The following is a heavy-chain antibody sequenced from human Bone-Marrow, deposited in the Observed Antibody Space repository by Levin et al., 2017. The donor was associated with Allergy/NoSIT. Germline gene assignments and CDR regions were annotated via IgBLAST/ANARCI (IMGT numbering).Heavy chain of an antibody. CDR1: GSISGYY. CDR3: ARRLGPTVVTWTYYGMDV. Sequence: SETLSLTCTVSGSISGYYWSWIRQPPGKGLEWIGYIHYTGSTNYNPSLESRVTISVDTSMNQFSLKLSSVTAADTAVYYCARRLGPTVVTWTYYGMDVWGQGTTVTVSS. CDR2: IHYTGST. V-gene: IGHV4-59*01. D-gene: IGHD4-23*01. J-gene: IGHJ6*02.